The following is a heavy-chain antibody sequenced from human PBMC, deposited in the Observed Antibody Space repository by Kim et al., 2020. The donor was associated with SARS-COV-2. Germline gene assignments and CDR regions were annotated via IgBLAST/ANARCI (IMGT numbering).Heavy chain of an antibody. V-gene: IGHV3-7*01. Sequence: SEQYYVGSVKGRFTISRDNAKNSVYLQMNNLRVEDTAVYYCATNSRWTFEYWGQGTLATVSS. D-gene: IGHD4-4*01. CDR2: SEQ. CDR3: ATNSRWTFEY. J-gene: IGHJ4*01.